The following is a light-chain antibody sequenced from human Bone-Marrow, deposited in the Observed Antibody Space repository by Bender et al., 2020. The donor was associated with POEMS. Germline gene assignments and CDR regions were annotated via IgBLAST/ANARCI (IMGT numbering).Light chain of an antibody. V-gene: IGLV2-23*01. CDR1: SSHVGSYDL. J-gene: IGLJ3*02. Sequence: QSALTQPASVSGSPGQSITISCTGTSSHVGSYDLVSWYQQHPGKAPKLMIYEGSKRPSGVSNRFSGSKSGNTASLTISGLQAEDEAEYYCCSSARSSTWVFGGGTKLPVL. CDR3: CSSARSSTWV. CDR2: EGS.